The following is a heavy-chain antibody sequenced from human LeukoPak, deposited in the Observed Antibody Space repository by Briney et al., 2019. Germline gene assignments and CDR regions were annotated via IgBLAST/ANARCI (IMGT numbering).Heavy chain of an antibody. V-gene: IGHV1-24*01. D-gene: IGHD6-13*01. CDR3: ATGGVAAAGTGDY. Sequence: ASVKVSCKASGYTFTGYYMHWVRQAPGKGLEWVGGFDPEDGETIYAQKFQGRVTMTEDTSTDTAYMELSSLRSEDTAVYYCATGGVAAAGTGDYWGQGTLVTVSS. CDR2: FDPEDGET. CDR1: GYTFTGYY. J-gene: IGHJ4*02.